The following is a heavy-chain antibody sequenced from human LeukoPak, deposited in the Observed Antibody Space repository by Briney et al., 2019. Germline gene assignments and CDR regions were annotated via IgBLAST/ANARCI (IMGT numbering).Heavy chain of an antibody. V-gene: IGHV3-48*01. D-gene: IGHD6-19*01. Sequence: GGSLSLSCAASGFTFSSYSMNWVRQAPGKGLEWVSYISSSSSTIYYADSVKGRFTISRDNAKNSLYLQMNSLRAEDTAVYYCARDAGAGDYWGQGTLVTVSS. CDR1: GFTFSSYS. J-gene: IGHJ4*02. CDR3: ARDAGAGDY. CDR2: ISSSSSTI.